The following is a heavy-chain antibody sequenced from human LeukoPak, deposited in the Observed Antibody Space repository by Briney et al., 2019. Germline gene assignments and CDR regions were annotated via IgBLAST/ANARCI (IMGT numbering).Heavy chain of an antibody. CDR3: ASRAGYSSGWYDYFDY. J-gene: IGHJ4*02. D-gene: IGHD6-19*01. CDR2: IIPIFGTA. CDR1: GGTFSSYA. V-gene: IGHV1-69*06. Sequence: GASVKVSCKASGGTFSSYAISWVRQAPGQGLEWMGGIIPIFGTANYAQKFQGRVTITADKSTSTAYMELSSLRSEDTAVYYCASRAGYSSGWYDYFDYWGQGTLVTVSS.